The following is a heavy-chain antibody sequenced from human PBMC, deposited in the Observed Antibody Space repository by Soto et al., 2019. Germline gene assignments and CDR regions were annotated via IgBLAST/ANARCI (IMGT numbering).Heavy chain of an antibody. CDR3: ARGPHIVATYKDY. J-gene: IGHJ4*02. CDR2: MNPNSGNT. V-gene: IGHV1-8*01. D-gene: IGHD5-12*01. Sequence: EASSEVSCKASGYTFTSYDINWVRQATGQGLEWMGWMNPNSGNTGYAQKFQGRVTMTRNTSISTAYMELSSLRSEDTAVYYCARGPHIVATYKDYWGQGTLVTVSS. CDR1: GYTFTSYD.